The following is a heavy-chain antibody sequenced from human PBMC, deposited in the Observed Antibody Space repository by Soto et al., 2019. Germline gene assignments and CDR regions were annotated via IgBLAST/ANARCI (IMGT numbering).Heavy chain of an antibody. D-gene: IGHD2-2*01. CDR1: SGYG. J-gene: IGHJ5*02. Sequence: QVQLVESGGGVVQPGRSLRLSCAASSGYGMYWVRQAPGKVLEWVADISYDGSNQYYAVSVKGLFTISRDNSKNTLYLQRNSLRAEDTAVYYCAKDDSLRYCSSTSCSLVPWGQGALVTVSS. V-gene: IGHV3-30*18. CDR2: ISYDGSNQ. CDR3: AKDDSLRYCSSTSCSLVP.